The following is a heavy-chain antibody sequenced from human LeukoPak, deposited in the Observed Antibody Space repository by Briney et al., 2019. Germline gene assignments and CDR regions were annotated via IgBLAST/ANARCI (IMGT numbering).Heavy chain of an antibody. Sequence: ASVKVSCKASGYTFASYGISWVRQAPGQGLEWMGWISAYNGNTNYAQKLQGRVTMTTDTSTSTAYMELSRLRSDDTAVYYCAREFTVELYSSSSVYWGQGTLVTVSS. CDR1: GYTFASYG. CDR3: AREFTVELYSSSSVY. CDR2: ISAYNGNT. D-gene: IGHD6-6*01. V-gene: IGHV1-18*01. J-gene: IGHJ4*02.